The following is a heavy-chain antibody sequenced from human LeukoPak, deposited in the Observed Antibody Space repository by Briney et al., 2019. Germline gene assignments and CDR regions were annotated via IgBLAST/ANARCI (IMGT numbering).Heavy chain of an antibody. J-gene: IGHJ4*02. V-gene: IGHV3-48*03. CDR1: GFTFSSYE. CDR2: ISSSGSTI. CDR3: ARDWEWELLKWMYYFDY. D-gene: IGHD1-26*01. Sequence: AGGSLRLSCAASGFTFSSYELNWVRQAPGKGLEWVSYISSSGSTIYYADSVKGRFTISRDNAKNSLYLQMNSLTAEDTAVYDCARDWEWELLKWMYYFDYWGQGTLVTVSS.